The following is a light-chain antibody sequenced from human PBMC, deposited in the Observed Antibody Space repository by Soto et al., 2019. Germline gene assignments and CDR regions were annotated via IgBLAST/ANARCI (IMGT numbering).Light chain of an antibody. Sequence: EIVLTQSPATLSLSPGERATLSCTASQSVSSNYLSWYQQKTGQAPRLLIYGASSRATGIPDRFSGSGSGTDFTLTISRLEPEDFAVYYCQQYFSPPITFGQGTRLEIK. V-gene: IGKV3-20*01. CDR3: QQYFSPPIT. CDR1: QSVSSNY. J-gene: IGKJ5*01. CDR2: GAS.